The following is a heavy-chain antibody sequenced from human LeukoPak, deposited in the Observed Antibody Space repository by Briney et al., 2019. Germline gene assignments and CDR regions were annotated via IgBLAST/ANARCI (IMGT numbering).Heavy chain of an antibody. Sequence: PGGSLRLSCAASGFTFSSYSMNWVRQAPGKGLEWVAVISYDGSNKYYADSVKGRFTISRDNSKNTLYLQMNSLRAEDTAVYYCAKDYRSLYDILTGHLDYWGQGTLVTVSS. CDR2: ISYDGSNK. V-gene: IGHV3-30*18. J-gene: IGHJ4*02. D-gene: IGHD3-9*01. CDR1: GFTFSSYS. CDR3: AKDYRSLYDILTGHLDY.